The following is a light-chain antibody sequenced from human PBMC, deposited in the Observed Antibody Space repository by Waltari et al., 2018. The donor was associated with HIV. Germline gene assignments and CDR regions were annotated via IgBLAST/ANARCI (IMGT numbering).Light chain of an antibody. Sequence: SYGLSQPPSVPVSPGQTASITCFGDKLGDKHVSWYQQKTGQSPVLVVYQDTKRPSGIPVRFSGSNSGNTATLTISGTQAVDEADYYCQAWGINSVIFGGGTHLTVL. CDR3: QAWGINSVI. CDR2: QDT. CDR1: KLGDKH. J-gene: IGLJ2*01. V-gene: IGLV3-1*01.